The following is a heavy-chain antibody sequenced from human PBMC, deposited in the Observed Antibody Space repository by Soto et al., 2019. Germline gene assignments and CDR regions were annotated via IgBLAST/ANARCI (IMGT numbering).Heavy chain of an antibody. D-gene: IGHD4-17*01. CDR3: AKVGGDYGYYYYGMDV. V-gene: IGHV3-23*01. CDR2: ISGSGGST. Sequence: PGGSLRLSCAASGFTFSSYAMSWVRQAPGKGLEWVSAISGSGGSTYYADSVKGRFTISRDNSKNTLYLQMNSLRAEDTAVYYCAKVGGDYGYYYYGMDVWGQGTTVTVSS. J-gene: IGHJ6*02. CDR1: GFTFSSYA.